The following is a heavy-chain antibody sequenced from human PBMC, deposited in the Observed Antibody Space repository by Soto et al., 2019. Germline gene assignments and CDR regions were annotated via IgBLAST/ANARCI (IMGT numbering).Heavy chain of an antibody. D-gene: IGHD3-3*01. CDR2: MNPNSGNT. J-gene: IGHJ6*03. CDR3: ASAIFESPYYYYMDV. Sequence: GASVKVSCKASGYTFTSYDINWVRQATGQGLEWMGWMNPNSGNTGYAQKFQGRVTMTRNTSISTAYMELSSLRSEDTAVYYCASAIFESPYYYYMDVWGKGTTVTVSS. CDR1: GYTFTSYD. V-gene: IGHV1-8*01.